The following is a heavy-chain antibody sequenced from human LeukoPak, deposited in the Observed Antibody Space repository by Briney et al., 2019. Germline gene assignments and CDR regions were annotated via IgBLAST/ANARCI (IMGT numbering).Heavy chain of an antibody. J-gene: IGHJ4*02. Sequence: GESLKISCKGSGYSFTSYWIGWVRQMPGKGLEWMGIIYPGDSDTRYSPSFQGQVLISVDKSISTAYLQWSSLNASDTAMYYCARRTVVYPFDYWGQGTLVTVSS. CDR3: ARRTVVYPFDY. V-gene: IGHV5-51*01. D-gene: IGHD4-23*01. CDR1: GYSFTSYW. CDR2: IYPGDSDT.